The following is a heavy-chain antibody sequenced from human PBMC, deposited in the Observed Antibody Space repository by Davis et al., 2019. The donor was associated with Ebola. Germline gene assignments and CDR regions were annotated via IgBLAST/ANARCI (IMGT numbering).Heavy chain of an antibody. CDR3: ARDFRTTGYYDFWSHPTGY. J-gene: IGHJ4*02. CDR1: GFTFSSYA. CDR2: ISYDGINK. D-gene: IGHD3-3*01. Sequence: PGGSLRLSCAASGFTFSSYAMHWVRQAPGKGLEWVAVISYDGINKYYADSVKGRFTISRDNSKNTLYLQMNSLRAEDTAVYYCARDFRTTGYYDFWSHPTGYWGQGTLVTVSS. V-gene: IGHV3-30-3*01.